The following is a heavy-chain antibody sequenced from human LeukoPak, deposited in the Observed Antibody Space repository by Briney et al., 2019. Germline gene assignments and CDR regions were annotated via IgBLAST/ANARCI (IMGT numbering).Heavy chain of an antibody. V-gene: IGHV4-39*07. Sequence: SETLSLTCTVSGGSISSSSYYWGWIRQPPGKGLEWIGSIYYSGSTYYNPSLKSRVTISVDTSKNQFSLKLSSVTAADTAVYYCARGHPRRDRRWLQFGYYYGMDVWGQGTTVTVSS. D-gene: IGHD5-24*01. J-gene: IGHJ6*02. CDR1: GGSISSSSYY. CDR2: IYYSGST. CDR3: ARGHPRRDRRWLQFGYYYGMDV.